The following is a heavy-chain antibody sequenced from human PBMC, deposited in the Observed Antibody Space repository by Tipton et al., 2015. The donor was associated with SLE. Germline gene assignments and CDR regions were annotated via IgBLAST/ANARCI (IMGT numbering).Heavy chain of an antibody. J-gene: IGHJ2*01. CDR3: ARMGWFFDL. D-gene: IGHD1-26*01. CDR1: GFTFSTYW. Sequence: SLRLSCAASGFTFSTYWMTWVRQAPGKGLEWVAKIKSDGSEKHYVDSVKGRFAISRDNAKNSLYLQMNNVRAEDTALYYCARMGWFFDLWGRGTLVTVSS. V-gene: IGHV3-7*01. CDR2: IKSDGSEK.